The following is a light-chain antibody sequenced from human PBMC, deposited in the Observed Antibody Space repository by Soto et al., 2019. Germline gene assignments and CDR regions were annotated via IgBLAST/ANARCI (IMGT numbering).Light chain of an antibody. V-gene: IGKV1-12*01. Sequence: DIQMTQSPLSVSASVGERVTITCRASQGVSRWLAWYPQKPGQAPKLLIYAASILHSGVPARFSGSGSGTDFTFTISSLQTEDLAMYYYEDANSVPWTFGQGTKVEIK. CDR3: EDANSVPWT. CDR1: QGVSRW. J-gene: IGKJ1*01. CDR2: AAS.